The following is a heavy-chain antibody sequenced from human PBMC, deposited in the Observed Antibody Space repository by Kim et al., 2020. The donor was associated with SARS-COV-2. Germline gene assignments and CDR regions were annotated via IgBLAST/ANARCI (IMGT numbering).Heavy chain of an antibody. CDR1: GGSISSSNW. CDR2: IYHSGST. J-gene: IGHJ4*02. V-gene: IGHV4-4*02. D-gene: IGHD3-22*01. CDR3: AREYSPDYYDSSGYVIDY. Sequence: SETLSLTCAVSGGSISSSNWWSWVRQPPGKGLEWIGEIYHSGSTNYNPSLKSRVTISVDKSKNQFSLKLSSVTAADTAVYYCAREYSPDYYDSSGYVIDYWGQGTLVTVSS.